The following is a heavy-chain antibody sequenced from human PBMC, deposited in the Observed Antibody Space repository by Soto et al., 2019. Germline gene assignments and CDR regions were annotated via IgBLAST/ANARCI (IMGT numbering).Heavy chain of an antibody. V-gene: IGHV3-23*01. CDR1: GFTFSSYA. D-gene: IGHD2-21*02. J-gene: IGHJ6*02. CDR3: AKDLDDLRYYYYGMDV. CDR2: ISGSGGST. Sequence: EVQLLESGGGLVQPGGSLRLSCAASGFTFSSYAMSWVRQAPGKGLEWVSAISGSGGSTYYADSVKGRFTISRDNSKNTLYPQMNSLRAEDTAVYYCAKDLDDLRYYYYGMDVWGQGTTVTVSS.